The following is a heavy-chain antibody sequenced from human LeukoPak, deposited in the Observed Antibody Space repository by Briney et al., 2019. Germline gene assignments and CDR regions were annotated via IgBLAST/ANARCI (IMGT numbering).Heavy chain of an antibody. Sequence: GGSLRLSCAASGFTFSSSWMHWVRQIPGKGLVWVSRIDFDGSRIVYADFVKGRFTISRDNSKDMVYLQMNSLRAEDTAVYYCAKDWEAYCGGDCYSAFDYWGQGTLVTVSS. D-gene: IGHD2-21*01. CDR1: GFTFSSSW. V-gene: IGHV3-74*01. CDR2: IDFDGSRI. J-gene: IGHJ4*02. CDR3: AKDWEAYCGGDCYSAFDY.